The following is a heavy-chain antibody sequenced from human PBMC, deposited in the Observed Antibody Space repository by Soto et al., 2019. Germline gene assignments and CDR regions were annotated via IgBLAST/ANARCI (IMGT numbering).Heavy chain of an antibody. V-gene: IGHV4-4*02. J-gene: IGHJ4*02. CDR2: IYHSGST. D-gene: IGHD3-10*01. CDR1: GGSISSSNW. Sequence: SETRDLSWAVSGGSISSSNWWSFFRQPPGKGLEWIGEIYHSGSTNYNPSLKSRVTISVDKSKNQFSLKLSSVTAADTAVYYCARVHRFGSFDYWGQGTLVTVSS. CDR3: ARVHRFGSFDY.